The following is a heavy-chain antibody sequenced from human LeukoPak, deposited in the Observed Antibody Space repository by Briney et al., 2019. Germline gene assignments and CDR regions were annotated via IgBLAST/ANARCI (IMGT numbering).Heavy chain of an antibody. CDR1: GLTFSSYG. CDR2: IRYDGSNK. J-gene: IGHJ4*02. D-gene: IGHD3-10*01. V-gene: IGHV3-30*02. CDR3: AGYYYGSGNYY. Sequence: GGSLRLSCAASGLTFSSYGMHWVRQAPGKGLEWVAFIRYDGSNKYYADSVKGRFTISRDNSKNTLYLQMNSLRAEDTAVYYCAGYYYGSGNYYWGQGTLVTVSS.